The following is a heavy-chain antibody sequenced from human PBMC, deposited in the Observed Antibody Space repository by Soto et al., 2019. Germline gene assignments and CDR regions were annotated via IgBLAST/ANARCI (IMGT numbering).Heavy chain of an antibody. D-gene: IGHD3-22*01. CDR2: IYYSGST. CDR1: GGSISSYY. Sequence: PSETLSLTCTISGGSISSYYWSWLRQPPGKGLEWIGYIYYSGSTNYNPSLKSRVTISVDTSKNQFSLNLRSVTTADTAMYYCARHDDCDNSPCSTGRWLDPWGQGTLVTVSS. J-gene: IGHJ5*02. CDR3: ARHDDCDNSPCSTGRWLDP. V-gene: IGHV4-59*08.